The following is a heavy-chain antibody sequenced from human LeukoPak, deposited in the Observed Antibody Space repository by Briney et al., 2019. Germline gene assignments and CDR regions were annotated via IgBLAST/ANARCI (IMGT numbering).Heavy chain of an antibody. Sequence: GGSLRLSCAASGFIVNSYAMSWVRQAPGKGLAWVSLIYSDGVTQYADSVKGRFTISRDNSKNTLYLQMNSLRDEDTDVYFCARDRAEGKTWVEFYPWGQGTLVTVSS. CDR3: ARDRAEGKTWVEFYP. J-gene: IGHJ5*02. CDR2: IYSDGVT. CDR1: GFIVNSYA. V-gene: IGHV3-66*02.